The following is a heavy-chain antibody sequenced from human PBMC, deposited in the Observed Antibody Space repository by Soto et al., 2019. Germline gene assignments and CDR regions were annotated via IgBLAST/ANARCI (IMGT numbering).Heavy chain of an antibody. D-gene: IGHD6-19*01. J-gene: IGHJ6*02. Sequence: SETLSLTCPVSACSITSNSSYWRWISQPPGKGLEWIGSIYYSGSTYYNPSLKSRVTISVDTSKNQFSLKLSSVTAADTAVYYCARQDGGWDHYYYYGMDVWGQGTTVS. CDR1: ACSITSNSSY. CDR3: ARQDGGWDHYYYYGMDV. V-gene: IGHV4-39*01. CDR2: IYYSGST.